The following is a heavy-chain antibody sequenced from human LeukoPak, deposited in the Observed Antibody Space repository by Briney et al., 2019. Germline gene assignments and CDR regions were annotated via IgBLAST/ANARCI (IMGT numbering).Heavy chain of an antibody. J-gene: IGHJ5*02. CDR2: INAGNGNT. CDR1: GYTFTSYG. D-gene: IGHD2-15*01. Sequence: ASVKVSCKASGYTFTSYGISWVRQAPGQRLEWMGWINAGNGNTKYSQKFQGRVTITRDTSASTAYMELSSLRSEDTAVYYCARETTPVVVVAAANWFDPWGQGTLVTVSS. V-gene: IGHV1-3*01. CDR3: ARETTPVVVVAAANWFDP.